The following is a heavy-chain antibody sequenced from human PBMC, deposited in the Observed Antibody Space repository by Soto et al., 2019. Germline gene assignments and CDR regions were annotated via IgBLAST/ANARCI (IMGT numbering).Heavy chain of an antibody. V-gene: IGHV1-18*01. D-gene: IGHD6-13*01. Sequence: ASVKVSCKASGYRFTSYGVSWVRQAPGQGLEWMGWISGYNGNTNYAQNLKGRVTMTTDASTSTAYMDLRSLRSDDTAVYYCTRDLGIAAPGALLDYWGQGTLVTVSS. CDR1: GYRFTSYG. J-gene: IGHJ4*02. CDR3: TRDLGIAAPGALLDY. CDR2: ISGYNGNT.